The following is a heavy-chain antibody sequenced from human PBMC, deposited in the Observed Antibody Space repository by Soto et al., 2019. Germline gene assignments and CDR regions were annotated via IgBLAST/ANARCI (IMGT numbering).Heavy chain of an antibody. CDR2: MSYIGGT. J-gene: IGHJ4*02. Sequence: SETLSLTCTVSGGAINSSTQYWGWIRQPPGKGLEWIGSMSYIGGTYYNSSLKSRATTSVDTSKNQFSLRLSSVTAADTALYYCVRQNIQVVIKSHYFDYWGQGALVTVSS. V-gene: IGHV4-39*01. CDR1: GGAINSSTQY. CDR3: VRQNIQVVIKSHYFDY. D-gene: IGHD3-22*01.